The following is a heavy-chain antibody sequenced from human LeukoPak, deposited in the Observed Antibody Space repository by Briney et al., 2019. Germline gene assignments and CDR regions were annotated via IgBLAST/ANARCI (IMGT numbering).Heavy chain of an antibody. CDR3: ARGHYDSRGSWFDP. V-gene: IGHV3-13*01. J-gene: IGHJ5*02. CDR1: GFTFSSYD. CDR2: IGTAGDT. Sequence: GGSLRLACAASGFTFSSYDMHWVRQATGKGLEGVSAIGTAGDTYYPGSVKGRFTISRENAKNSLYLQMNSLRAGDTAVYYCARGHYDSRGSWFDPWGQGTLVTVSS. D-gene: IGHD3-22*01.